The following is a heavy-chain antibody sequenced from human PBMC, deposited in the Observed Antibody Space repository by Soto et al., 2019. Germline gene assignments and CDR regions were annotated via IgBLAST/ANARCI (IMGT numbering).Heavy chain of an antibody. V-gene: IGHV5-51*01. J-gene: IGHJ6*02. D-gene: IGHD6-13*01. CDR3: ARTSAAGKYYYGMDV. CDR1: GYSFTSYW. CDR2: IYPGDSDT. Sequence: LKISGKGSGYSFTSYWIGWVRQKPGKGLEWMGIIYPGDSDTRYSPSFQGQVTISADKSISTAYLQWSSLKASDTAMYYCARTSAAGKYYYGMDVWGQGTTVTVS.